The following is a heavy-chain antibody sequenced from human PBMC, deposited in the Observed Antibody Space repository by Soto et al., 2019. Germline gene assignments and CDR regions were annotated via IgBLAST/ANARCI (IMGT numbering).Heavy chain of an antibody. CDR3: ARVTMVRGISDWFHP. D-gene: IGHD3-10*01. V-gene: IGHV4-59*01. J-gene: IGHJ5*02. Sequence: SETLSLTCTVSGGSISSYYWSWIRQPPGKGLEWIGYIYYSGSTNYNPSLKSRVTISVDTSKNQFSLKLSSVTAADTAVYYCARVTMVRGISDWFHPWGQGTLVTVS. CDR1: GGSISSYY. CDR2: IYYSGST.